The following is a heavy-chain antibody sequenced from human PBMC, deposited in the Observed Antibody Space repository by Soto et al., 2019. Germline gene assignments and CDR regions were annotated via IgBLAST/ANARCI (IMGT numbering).Heavy chain of an antibody. CDR3: ARSRAVAGSPLNDY. J-gene: IGHJ4*02. CDR1: GFAFSSYA. D-gene: IGHD6-19*01. CDR2: VSIGGST. V-gene: IGHV3-23*01. Sequence: PGGSLRLSCAASGFAFSSYAMGWVRQGPGKGLEWVAVVSIGGSTHYADSVRGRFTISRDNSKNSLYLQMNSLRAEDTAVYYCARSRAVAGSPLNDYWGQGTLVTVSS.